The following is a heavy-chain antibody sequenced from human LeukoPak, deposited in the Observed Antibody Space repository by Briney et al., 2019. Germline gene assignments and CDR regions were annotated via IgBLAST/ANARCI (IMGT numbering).Heavy chain of an antibody. CDR3: ARDREQYSSSSLYFDY. V-gene: IGHV3-33*01. CDR2: IWYDGSNK. Sequence: GRSLRLSCAASGFTFSSYGMHWVRQAPGKGLEWVAVIWYDGSNKYYADSVKGRFTISRDNSKNTLYLQMNSLRAEDTAVYYCARDREQYSSSSLYFDYWGQGTLVTVSS. CDR1: GFTFSSYG. D-gene: IGHD6-6*01. J-gene: IGHJ4*02.